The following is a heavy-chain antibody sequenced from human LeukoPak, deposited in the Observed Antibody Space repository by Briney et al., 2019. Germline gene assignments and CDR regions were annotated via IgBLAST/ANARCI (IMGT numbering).Heavy chain of an antibody. J-gene: IGHJ4*02. Sequence: AGGSLRLSCAASGFTFSSYWMSWVRQAPGKGLEWVANIKQDGSEKYYVDSVKGRFTISRDNSKNTLYLQMNSLRAEDTAVYYCAKKGGIVVVPAAPYYFDYWGQGTLVTVSS. CDR1: GFTFSSYW. D-gene: IGHD2-2*01. CDR2: IKQDGSEK. V-gene: IGHV3-7*03. CDR3: AKKGGIVVVPAAPYYFDY.